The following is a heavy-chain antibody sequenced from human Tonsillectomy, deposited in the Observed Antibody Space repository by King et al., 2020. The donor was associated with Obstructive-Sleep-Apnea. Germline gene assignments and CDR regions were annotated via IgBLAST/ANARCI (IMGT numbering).Heavy chain of an antibody. D-gene: IGHD3-9*01. Sequence: QLVQSGVEVKEPGASVKVSCKAAGYTFTSYGISWLRQAPGRGLEWMGWMSAYSENTNYEQELQGRVTLTTHTTTHKAYMERRSVTSDDTAVYYWARDGYYDKTGYPSTFWGQGTLVTVSS. CDR2: MSAYSENT. CDR1: GYTFTSYG. J-gene: IGHJ4*02. V-gene: IGHV1-18*04. CDR3: ARDGYYDKTGYPSTF.